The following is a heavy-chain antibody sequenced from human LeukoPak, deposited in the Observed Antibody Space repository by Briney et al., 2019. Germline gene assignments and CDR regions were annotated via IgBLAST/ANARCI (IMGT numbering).Heavy chain of an antibody. CDR3: ARDPNYFYYYMDV. CDR1: GFTFSNYE. Sequence: GGSLRLSCAASGFTFSNYEMNWVRQAPGQGLEWVSYISNSGNTIYYADSVKGRFTISRDNAKKSLYLQMGSLRAEDTAVYYCARDPNYFYYYMDVWGRGTTVTISS. J-gene: IGHJ6*03. CDR2: ISNSGNTI. V-gene: IGHV3-48*03.